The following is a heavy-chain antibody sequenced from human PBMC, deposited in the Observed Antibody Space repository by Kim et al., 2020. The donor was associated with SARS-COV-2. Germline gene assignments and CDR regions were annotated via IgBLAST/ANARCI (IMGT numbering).Heavy chain of an antibody. D-gene: IGHD3-10*01. V-gene: IGHV4-39*01. CDR3: LLWFGERDNWFDP. CDR1: GGSISSSSYY. CDR2: IYYSGST. Sequence: SETLSLTCTVSGGSISSSSYYWGWIRQPPGKGLEWIGSIYYSGSTYYNPSLKSRVTISVDTSKNQFSLKLSSVTAADTAVYYCLLWFGERDNWFDPWGQGTLVTVSS. J-gene: IGHJ5*02.